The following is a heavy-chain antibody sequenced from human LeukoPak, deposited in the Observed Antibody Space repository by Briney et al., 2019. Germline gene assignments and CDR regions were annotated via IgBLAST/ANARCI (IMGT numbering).Heavy chain of an antibody. V-gene: IGHV3-48*01. J-gene: IGHJ4*02. CDR2: IRSGGDNI. Sequence: PGGSLRLSCATSGFTFSSDPMNWVRQAPGKGLEWVSHIRSGGDNIHYADSVRGRFTISRDNAKNSLYLQMNSLRAEDTAVYYCARPGTYCSGYGSCFPFEYWGQGSLVIVSS. CDR1: GFTFSSDP. CDR3: ARPGTYCSGYGSCFPFEY. D-gene: IGHD2-15*01.